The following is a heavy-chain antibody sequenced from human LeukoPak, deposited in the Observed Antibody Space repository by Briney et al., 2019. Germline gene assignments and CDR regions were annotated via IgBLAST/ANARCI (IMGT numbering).Heavy chain of an antibody. J-gene: IGHJ5*02. CDR2: ISTDGSHK. D-gene: IGHD6-13*01. Sequence: PGGSLRLSCAASRFTFSDYGMQWVRQPPGKGLEWVPFISTDGSHKDYADSVKGRFTLSRDNYKNTLYLQMNSLIVEDTAVYYCAKDGTSSWFGEATWGQGTLVTVSS. V-gene: IGHV3-30*18. CDR3: AKDGTSSWFGEAT. CDR1: RFTFSDYG.